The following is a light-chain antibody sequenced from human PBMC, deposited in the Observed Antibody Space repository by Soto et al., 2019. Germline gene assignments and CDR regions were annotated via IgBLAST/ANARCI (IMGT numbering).Light chain of an antibody. CDR1: QSVLYSSNNKNY. CDR2: WSS. Sequence: DIVMTQSPDSLAVSLGERAAINCKSSQSVLYSSNNKNYLAWYQQKPGQPPKLLIYWSSTRESGVPDRVSGSGSGTAFTLTLSSLQAEDVAVYYCQQYYSTPPWTFGQGTKVEIK. J-gene: IGKJ1*01. CDR3: QQYYSTPPWT. V-gene: IGKV4-1*01.